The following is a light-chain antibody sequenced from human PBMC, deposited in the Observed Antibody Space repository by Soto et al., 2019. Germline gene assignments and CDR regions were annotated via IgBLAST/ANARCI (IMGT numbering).Light chain of an antibody. V-gene: IGKV3-20*01. CDR1: QRISND. Sequence: EVLMTQSPATLSVSPGERVILSCRASQRISNDLAWYQQKPGQAPRLLIYGASTRATDVPDRFSGSGSGADFTLSISRLEPEDFAVYYCQQYGSSPPRTFGQGTKVDIK. J-gene: IGKJ1*01. CDR2: GAS. CDR3: QQYGSSPPRT.